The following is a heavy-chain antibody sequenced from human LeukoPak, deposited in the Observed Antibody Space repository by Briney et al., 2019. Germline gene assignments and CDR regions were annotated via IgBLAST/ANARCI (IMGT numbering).Heavy chain of an antibody. CDR3: AREAKDSSGFDY. J-gene: IGHJ4*02. CDR2: IYSGGST. V-gene: IGHV3-53*01. Sequence: GGSLRLSCAASGFTVSSNYMSWVRQAPGKGLEWVSVIYSGGSTYYAVYVKGRVTISRDNSNNTLYLQINSLRAEDTAVYYCAREAKDSSGFDYWGQGTLVTVSS. D-gene: IGHD6-19*01. CDR1: GFTVSSNY.